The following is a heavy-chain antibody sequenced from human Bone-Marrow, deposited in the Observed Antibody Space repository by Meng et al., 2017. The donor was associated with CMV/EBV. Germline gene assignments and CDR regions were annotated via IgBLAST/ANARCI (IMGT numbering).Heavy chain of an antibody. J-gene: IGHJ5*02. D-gene: IGHD2-2*02. V-gene: IGHV1-2*02. CDR1: STFTGYY. CDR2: INPNSGGT. CDR3: ARAYCSSTSCYSVWFDP. Sequence: STFTGYYMQWVRQAPGQGLEWMGWINPNSGGTNYAQKFQGRVTMTRDTSISTAYMELSRLRSDDTAVYYCARAYCSSTSCYSVWFDPWGQGTLVTVSS.